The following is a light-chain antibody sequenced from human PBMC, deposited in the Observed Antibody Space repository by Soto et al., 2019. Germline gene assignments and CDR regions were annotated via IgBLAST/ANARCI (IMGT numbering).Light chain of an antibody. V-gene: IGKV1-17*01. CDR1: QGIRND. J-gene: IGKJ5*01. CDR2: AAS. CDR3: QQYNNWPPQIT. Sequence: DIQMTQSQSSLSASVGDRVTITCRAIQGIRNDLGWYQQRTGKAPKRLIYAASTLQPGVPSRFSGSRSGTDFTLNFSSLQSEDFAGYYCQQYNNWPPQITFCQGTRREIK.